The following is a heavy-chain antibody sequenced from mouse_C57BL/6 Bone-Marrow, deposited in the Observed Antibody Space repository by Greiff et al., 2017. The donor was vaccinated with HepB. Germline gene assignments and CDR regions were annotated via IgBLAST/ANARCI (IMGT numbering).Heavy chain of an antibody. CDR2: IDPSDSET. CDR1: GYTFTSYW. J-gene: IGHJ2*01. CDR3: ARSGDRGYYLDY. V-gene: IGHV1-52*01. Sequence: QVQLQQPGAELVRPGSSVKLSCKASGYTFTSYWMHWVKQRPIQGLEWIGNIDPSDSETHYNQKFKDKATLTVDKSSSTAYMQLSSLTSEDSAVYYCARSGDRGYYLDYWGQGTTLTVSS. D-gene: IGHD3-3*01.